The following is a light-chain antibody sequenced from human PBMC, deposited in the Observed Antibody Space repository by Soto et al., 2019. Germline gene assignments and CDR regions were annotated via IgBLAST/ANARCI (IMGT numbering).Light chain of an antibody. V-gene: IGKV4-1*01. J-gene: IGKJ4*01. CDR3: QQYYSTPPT. CDR2: WAS. Sequence: DIVMTQSPDSLAVSLGERATINCKSSQSVLYSSNNKNYLAWYQQKPGQPPKLLIYWASTRESGVPDRFSGSGSGTDFTLTISSLQPEDLAVYYCQQYYSTPPTFGGGTKVEIK. CDR1: QSVLYSSNNKNY.